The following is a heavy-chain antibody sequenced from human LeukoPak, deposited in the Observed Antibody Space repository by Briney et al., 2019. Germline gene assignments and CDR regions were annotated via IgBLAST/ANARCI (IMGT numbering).Heavy chain of an antibody. Sequence: ASVKVSYKASGYTFTSYGISWVRQAPGQGLEWMGGISAYNGNTNYAQKLQGRVTMTTDTSTSTAYMELRSLRSDDTAVYYCARRGSSWSLGWFDPWGQGTLVTVSS. CDR1: GYTFTSYG. CDR3: ARRGSSWSLGWFDP. J-gene: IGHJ5*02. V-gene: IGHV1-18*01. CDR2: ISAYNGNT. D-gene: IGHD6-13*01.